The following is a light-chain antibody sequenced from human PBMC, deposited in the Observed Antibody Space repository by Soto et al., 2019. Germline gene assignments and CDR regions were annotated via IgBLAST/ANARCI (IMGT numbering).Light chain of an antibody. J-gene: IGKJ1*01. Sequence: EIVMTQSPATLSVSPGERASLSCRASQSVSSNLAWYQQKPGQAPSLLIFDTSRRATGIPDRFTGSGSGTDFALTISRVEPQDIAVYFCQQYGSSPGTFGQGTKVDI. CDR3: QQYGSSPGT. V-gene: IGKV3-20*01. CDR1: QSVSSN. CDR2: DTS.